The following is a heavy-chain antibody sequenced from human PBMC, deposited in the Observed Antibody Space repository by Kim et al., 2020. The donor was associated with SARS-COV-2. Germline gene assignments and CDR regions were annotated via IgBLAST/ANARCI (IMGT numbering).Heavy chain of an antibody. J-gene: IGHJ6*03. V-gene: IGHV3-23*01. Sequence: ADSVKGRFTISRDNSQNMLYLQMNSLRAEDTAVYYCAKDGHDTDYYYYMDVWGKGTTVTVSS. D-gene: IGHD1-1*01. CDR3: AKDGHDTDYYYYMDV.